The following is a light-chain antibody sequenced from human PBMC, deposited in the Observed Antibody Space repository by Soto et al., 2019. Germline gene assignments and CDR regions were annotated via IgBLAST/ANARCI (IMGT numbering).Light chain of an antibody. J-gene: IGKJ4*01. V-gene: IGKV3-20*01. CDR1: QTVRNNY. CDR2: DAS. CDR3: QQFSSYPLT. Sequence: EFVLTQSPGTLSLSPGERATLSCRASQTVRNNYLAWYQQKPGQAPRLLIYDASSRATGIPDRFSGGGSGTDFTLTISRLEPEAFEVYYCQQFSSYPLTFGGGNKVEIK.